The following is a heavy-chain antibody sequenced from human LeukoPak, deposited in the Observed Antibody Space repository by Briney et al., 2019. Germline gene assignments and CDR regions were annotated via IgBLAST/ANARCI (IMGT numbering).Heavy chain of an antibody. CDR2: INLDGSST. J-gene: IGHJ4*02. CDR3: TRDRPIDY. V-gene: IGHV3-74*01. CDR1: GFTFSSYW. Sequence: GGSLRLSCAVSGFTFSSYWMDWVRQAPGKGPVWVSRINLDGSSTTYADSVKGRFTISRDNAKNTLYLQMNSLRAEDTAVYYCTRDRPIDYWGQGTLATVSS.